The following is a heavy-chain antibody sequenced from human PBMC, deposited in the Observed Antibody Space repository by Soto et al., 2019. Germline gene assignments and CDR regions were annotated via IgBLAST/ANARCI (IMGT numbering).Heavy chain of an antibody. Sequence: QVQLVQSGAEVKKPGASVKVSCKASGYTFTSYDINWVRQATGQGLEWMGWMNPNSGNTGHAQKFQGRVTMTRNTSISTAYIELMSLRSEDTAVYYCARAPGGYDYPGYWGQGTLVTVSS. V-gene: IGHV1-8*01. D-gene: IGHD5-12*01. J-gene: IGHJ4*02. CDR2: MNPNSGNT. CDR1: GYTFTSYD. CDR3: ARAPGGYDYPGY.